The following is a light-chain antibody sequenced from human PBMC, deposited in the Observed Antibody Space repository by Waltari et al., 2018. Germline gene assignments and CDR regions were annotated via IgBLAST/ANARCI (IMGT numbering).Light chain of an antibody. J-gene: IGKJ1*01. CDR2: GAS. CDR1: QSIDSTY. Sequence: EIVLTQSPGTLSLSPGERATLSCRASQSIDSTYLAWYQQKPGQPPRLLIYGASNRATGIADRCSGSVSGTDFTLTISRLDPEDFAVYYCQYYDSSPLWTFGQGTKVEIK. V-gene: IGKV3-20*01. CDR3: QYYDSSPLWT.